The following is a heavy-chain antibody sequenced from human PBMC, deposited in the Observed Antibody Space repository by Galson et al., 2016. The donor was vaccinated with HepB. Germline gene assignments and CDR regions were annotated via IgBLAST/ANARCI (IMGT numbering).Heavy chain of an antibody. D-gene: IGHD5-18*01. CDR3: ARTRGMVRSPYGIDY. V-gene: IGHV1-46*01. J-gene: IGHJ4*02. CDR2: VNPSGGST. Sequence: SCKASGYTFPSYYMHWVRQAPGQGLEWMGIVNPSGGSTSYAQKFQGRVTMTRDTSTSTVYMELSSLRSEDTAVYYCARTRGMVRSPYGIDYWGQGTLVTVSS. CDR1: GYTFPSYY.